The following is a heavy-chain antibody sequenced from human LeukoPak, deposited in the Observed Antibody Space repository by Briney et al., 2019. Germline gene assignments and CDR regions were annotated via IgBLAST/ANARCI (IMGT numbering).Heavy chain of an antibody. J-gene: IGHJ4*02. CDR2: IWYDGSNN. CDR1: GFTFSSYG. D-gene: IGHD2-15*01. V-gene: IGHV3-33*01. Sequence: GGSLRLSCAAPGFTFSSYGMHWVRQAPGKGLGWVAVIWYDGSNNYYADSVKGRFIISRDNYNKALYLQMNRLRAEDTAVYYCARDRCGGYCSGGSCYYFDYWGQGTLVTVSS. CDR3: ARDRCGGYCSGGSCYYFDY.